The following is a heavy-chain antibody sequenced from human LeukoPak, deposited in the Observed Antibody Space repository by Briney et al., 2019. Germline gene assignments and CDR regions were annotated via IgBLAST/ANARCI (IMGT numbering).Heavy chain of an antibody. D-gene: IGHD2-2*01. J-gene: IGHJ4*02. CDR2: IYYSGST. CDR1: GGSISGGGYY. CDR3: ARRAVVVPAAISC. V-gene: IGHV4-31*03. Sequence: PSQTLSLTCTVSGGSISGGGYYWSWIRQHPGKGLEWIGYIYYSGSTYYNPSLKSRVTISVDTSKNQFSLKLSSVTAADTAVYYCARRAVVVPAAISCWGQGTLVTVSS.